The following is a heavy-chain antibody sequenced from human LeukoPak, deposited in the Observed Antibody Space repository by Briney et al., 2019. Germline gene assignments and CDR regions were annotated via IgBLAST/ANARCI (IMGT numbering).Heavy chain of an antibody. CDR2: ISGSGGST. J-gene: IGHJ6*03. V-gene: IGHV3-23*01. CDR1: GFTFSSYA. D-gene: IGHD5-18*01. CDR3: AKDLLRNTAMVTGYYYYYYMDV. Sequence: GGSLRLSCAASGFTFSSYAMSWVRQAPGKGLEWASAISGSGGSTYYADSVKGRLTISRDNSKNTLYLQMNSLRAEDTAVYYCAKDLLRNTAMVTGYYYYYYMDVWGKGTTVTVSS.